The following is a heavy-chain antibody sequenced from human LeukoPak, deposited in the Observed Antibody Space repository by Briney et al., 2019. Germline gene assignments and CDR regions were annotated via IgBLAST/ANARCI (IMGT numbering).Heavy chain of an antibody. CDR1: GYTFTGYY. V-gene: IGHV1-2*02. CDR3: ARSENYYDSSGYPVRY. D-gene: IGHD3-22*01. J-gene: IGHJ4*02. Sequence: ASVKVSCKASGYTFTGYYMHWVRQAPGQGLEWMGWINPNSGGTNYAQKFQGRVTMTRDTSISTAYMELSRLRSDDTAVYYCARSENYYDSSGYPVRYWGQGTLVTVSS. CDR2: INPNSGGT.